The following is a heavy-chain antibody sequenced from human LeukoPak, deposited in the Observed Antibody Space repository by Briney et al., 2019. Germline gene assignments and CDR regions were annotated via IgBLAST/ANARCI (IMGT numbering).Heavy chain of an antibody. CDR1: GFTFSSRG. Sequence: GGSLRLSCAASGFTFSSRGMHWVRKAPGKGLEWVAFIRFGGNNEYYADSVKGRFTISRDNSKHTLYLQMNRLRAEDTAVYYCARDFDGYSYGMLDYWGQGTLVIVSS. D-gene: IGHD5-18*01. CDR2: IRFGGNNE. V-gene: IGHV3-30*02. J-gene: IGHJ4*02. CDR3: ARDFDGYSYGMLDY.